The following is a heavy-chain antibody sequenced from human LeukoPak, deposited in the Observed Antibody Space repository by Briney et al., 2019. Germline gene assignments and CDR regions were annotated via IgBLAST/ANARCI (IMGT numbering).Heavy chain of an antibody. V-gene: IGHV3-23*01. CDR2: IPSSGDST. CDR3: AKRVYNGYFFDY. D-gene: IGHD2-8*01. CDR1: GFTFSSYA. Sequence: PGGPLRLSCAASGFTFSSYAMTWARQAPGKGLEWVSTIPSSGDSTHYADSVKGRFTISRENSKNTLYLQMSSLRADDTAVYYCAKRVYNGYFFDYWGQGTLVTVSS. J-gene: IGHJ4*02.